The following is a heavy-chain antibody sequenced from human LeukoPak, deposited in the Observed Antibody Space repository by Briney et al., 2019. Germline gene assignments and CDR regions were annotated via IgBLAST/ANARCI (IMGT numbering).Heavy chain of an antibody. Sequence: PSETLSLTCTVSGGSISSYYWSWLRQPPGKGLEWIGYICYSGSTNYNPSLKSRVTISVDTSKNQFSLKLSSVTAADTAVYYCARGEIEMATIAGPFDYWGQGTLVTVSS. CDR3: ARGEIEMATIAGPFDY. J-gene: IGHJ4*02. V-gene: IGHV4-59*01. CDR2: ICYSGST. CDR1: GGSISSYY. D-gene: IGHD5-24*01.